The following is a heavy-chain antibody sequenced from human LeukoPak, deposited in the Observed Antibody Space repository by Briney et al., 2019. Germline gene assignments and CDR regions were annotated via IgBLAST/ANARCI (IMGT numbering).Heavy chain of an antibody. CDR2: IYTSGST. J-gene: IGHJ3*02. Sequence: SETLSLTCTVSGGSISSYYWSWIRQPAGKGLEWIERIYTSGSTNYNPSLKSRVTTSVDTSKNKFSLKLSSVTAADTAVYYCARDHYDILTGRGAFDIWGQGTMVTVSS. V-gene: IGHV4-4*07. CDR3: ARDHYDILTGRGAFDI. CDR1: GGSISSYY. D-gene: IGHD3-9*01.